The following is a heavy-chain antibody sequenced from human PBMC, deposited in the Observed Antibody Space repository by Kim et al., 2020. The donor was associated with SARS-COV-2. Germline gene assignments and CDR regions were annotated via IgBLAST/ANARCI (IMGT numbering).Heavy chain of an antibody. Sequence: GGSLRLSCAASGFTFSSYSMNWVRQAPGKGLEWVSSISSSSSYIYYADSVKGRFTISRDNAKNSLYLQINSLRAEDTAVYYCASTKGAGCSGGSCHYYGMDVWGQGTTVTLSS. V-gene: IGHV3-21*01. CDR3: ASTKGAGCSGGSCHYYGMDV. D-gene: IGHD2-15*01. CDR1: GFTFSSYS. J-gene: IGHJ6*02. CDR2: ISSSSSYI.